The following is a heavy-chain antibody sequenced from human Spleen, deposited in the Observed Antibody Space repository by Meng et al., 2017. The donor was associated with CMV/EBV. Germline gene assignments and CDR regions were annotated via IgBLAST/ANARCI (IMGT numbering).Heavy chain of an antibody. V-gene: IGHV3-73*01. Sequence: GESLKISCAASGFTFSGSAMHWVRQASRKGLEWVGRIRSKANSYATAYAASVKGRFTISRDNARNSLFLQMSSLRAEDTAVYFCAREGDYYDRSGNYPSFLDYWGQGTVVTVSS. CDR1: GFTFSGSA. J-gene: IGHJ4*02. D-gene: IGHD3-22*01. CDR2: IRSKANSYAT. CDR3: AREGDYYDRSGNYPSFLDY.